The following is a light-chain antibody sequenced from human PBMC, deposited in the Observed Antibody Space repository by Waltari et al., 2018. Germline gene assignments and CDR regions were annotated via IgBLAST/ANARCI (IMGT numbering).Light chain of an antibody. J-gene: IGKJ1*01. V-gene: IGKV3-15*01. Sequence: DIVMTQSPATLSVPPGESATLPCRASQSVSSNLAWYQQKPGQAPRLLIYGASTRATGIPARFSGSGSGTEFTLTISSLQSEDFAAYYCQQYNTWPRTFGQGTKVEIK. CDR2: GAS. CDR3: QQYNTWPRT. CDR1: QSVSSN.